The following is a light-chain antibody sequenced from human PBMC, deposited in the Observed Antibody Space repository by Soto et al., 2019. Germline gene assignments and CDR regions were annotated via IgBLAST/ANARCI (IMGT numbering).Light chain of an antibody. CDR3: ASWDDILHGPL. V-gene: IGLV1-44*01. J-gene: IGLJ1*01. CDR1: TSNFGTKS. CDR2: NSD. Sequence: QSALTQPPSASGTPGQRVTISCSGATSNFGTKSVNWYQHLPGAAPRLLIYNSDQRPSGVPDRFSGSKSGTSASLAISGLQSADEGDYFCASWDDILHGPLFGGGTKVTV.